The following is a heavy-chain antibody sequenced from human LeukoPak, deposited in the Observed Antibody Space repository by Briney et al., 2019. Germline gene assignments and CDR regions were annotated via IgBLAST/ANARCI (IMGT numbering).Heavy chain of an antibody. Sequence: GGSLRLSCAASGFTFSSYSMNWVRQAPGKGLEWVSYISSSSTIYYADSVKGRFTISRDNAKNSLYLQMNSLRAEDTAVYYCARGYYDNSGYLYFDYWGQGTLVTVSS. CDR1: GFTFSSYS. CDR2: ISSSSTI. D-gene: IGHD3-22*01. J-gene: IGHJ4*02. V-gene: IGHV3-48*01. CDR3: ARGYYDNSGYLYFDY.